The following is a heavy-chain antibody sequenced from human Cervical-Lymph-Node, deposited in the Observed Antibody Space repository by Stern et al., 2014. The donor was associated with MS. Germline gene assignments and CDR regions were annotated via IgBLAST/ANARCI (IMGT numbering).Heavy chain of an antibody. J-gene: IGHJ5*02. D-gene: IGHD6-13*01. V-gene: IGHV2-5*02. Sequence: QVTLKESGPTLVKPTQTLTLTCTFSGFSLSTSGVGVGWIRQPPGKALEWLALIYWDDDKRYSPSLKSRLTITKDTSKNQVVLTMTNMDPVDTATYYCAHSPPTRGSSWYFDWFDPWGQGTLVTVSS. CDR1: GFSLSTSGVG. CDR2: IYWDDDK. CDR3: AHSPPTRGSSWYFDWFDP.